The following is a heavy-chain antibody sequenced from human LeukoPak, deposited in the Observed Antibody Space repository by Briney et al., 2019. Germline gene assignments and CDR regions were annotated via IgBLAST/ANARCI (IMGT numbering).Heavy chain of an antibody. V-gene: IGHV4-34*01. D-gene: IGHD3-22*01. CDR3: VTYYFDSSGPKKNY. J-gene: IGHJ4*02. CDR1: GGSFSGYY. Sequence: SETLSLTCAVYGGSFSGYYWSWIRQPPGKGLEWVGEINHSGSTNYNPSLKSRVTISVDTSKKQFSLKLSSVTAADTAVYYCVTYYFDSSGPKKNYWGQGTLVTVSS. CDR2: INHSGST.